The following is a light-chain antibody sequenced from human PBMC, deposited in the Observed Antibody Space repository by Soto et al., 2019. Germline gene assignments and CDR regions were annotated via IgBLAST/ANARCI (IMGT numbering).Light chain of an antibody. CDR3: QQRSNWPLT. CDR1: QTVSSL. CDR2: DSS. J-gene: IGKJ4*01. V-gene: IGKV3-11*01. Sequence: VLTQSPATLSLSPGERATLSCRASQTVSSLLAWYQQKPGQAPRLLIHDSSDRATGIPARFSGSGSGTDFTLTISSLEPEDVAVYYCQQRSNWPLTFGGGTRVEI.